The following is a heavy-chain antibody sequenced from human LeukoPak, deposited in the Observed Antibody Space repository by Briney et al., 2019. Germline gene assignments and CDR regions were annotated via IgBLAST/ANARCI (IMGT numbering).Heavy chain of an antibody. CDR3: AREGLGDGFDI. J-gene: IGHJ3*02. V-gene: IGHV3-74*01. D-gene: IGHD3/OR15-3a*01. Sequence: PGGSLSLSFSASGFNLNSFWMHWVRQAPGKGPVWVSRINSDGRSTTYADSVKGRFTISRDNAKNTLHLQMTSLRVEDTAVYYCAREGLGDGFDIWGQGTMVTVSS. CDR2: INSDGRST. CDR1: GFNLNSFW.